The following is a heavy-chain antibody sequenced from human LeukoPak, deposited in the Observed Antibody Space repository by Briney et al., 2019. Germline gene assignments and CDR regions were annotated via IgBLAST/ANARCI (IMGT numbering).Heavy chain of an antibody. D-gene: IGHD3-3*01. CDR2: IKPSGSEK. CDR1: GFTFSNYW. CDR3: AREESSIFGVSVDY. J-gene: IGHJ4*02. Sequence: GGSLRLSCEGSGFTFSNYWMTWVRQAPEKGLEWVANIKPSGSEKHYADSVEGRFTISRDNAKNSLYLQMNSLRAEDTAVYYCAREESSIFGVSVDYWGQGPLVTVSS. V-gene: IGHV3-7*01.